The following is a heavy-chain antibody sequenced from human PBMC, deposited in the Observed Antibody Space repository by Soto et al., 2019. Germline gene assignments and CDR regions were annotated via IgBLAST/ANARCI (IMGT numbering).Heavy chain of an antibody. CDR1: GDSISTVDYF. J-gene: IGHJ5*01. V-gene: IGHV4-30-4*08. CDR3: ARGRYCLTGRCFPNWFDS. D-gene: IGHD2-15*01. CDR2: IYKSATT. Sequence: SETLSLTCSVSGDSISTVDYFWAWIRQPPGQALEYIGYIYKSATTYYNPSFESRVAIPLDTSKSQFSLNVTSVTAADTAVYFCARGRYCLTGRCFPNWFDSWGQGTLVTVSS.